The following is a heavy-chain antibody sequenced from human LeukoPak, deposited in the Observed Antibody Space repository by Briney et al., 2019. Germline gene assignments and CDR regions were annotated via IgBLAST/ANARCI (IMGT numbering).Heavy chain of an antibody. Sequence: SVKVSSKASGGTFSSYAITWVRQAPGQGLEWMGGIIPLFRSHSYAQTFRGRVDFTADASTNTAYMERSSLTSEDTAVHYCARAGDRAYSPIWGQGTLLTVSS. V-gene: IGHV1-69*13. D-gene: IGHD5-18*01. CDR3: ARAGDRAYSPI. CDR1: GGTFSSYA. CDR2: IIPLFRSH. J-gene: IGHJ4*02.